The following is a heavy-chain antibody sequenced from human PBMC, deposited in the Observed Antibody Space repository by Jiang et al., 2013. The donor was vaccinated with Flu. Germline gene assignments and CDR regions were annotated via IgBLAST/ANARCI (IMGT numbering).Heavy chain of an antibody. CDR2: TSYDATIK. CDR3: ATAVAEGFNI. CDR1: GFSFSNSA. V-gene: IGHV3-30-3*01. Sequence: QLVESGGGVVQPGRSLRLSCAASGFSFSNSAMHWIRQAPGKGLEWVAVTSYDATIKNYADSVKGRFTISRDNSKNTLHLLLGSVRPEDTAVYYCATAVAEGFNIWGQGTMVTVSS. D-gene: IGHD4-23*01. J-gene: IGHJ3*02.